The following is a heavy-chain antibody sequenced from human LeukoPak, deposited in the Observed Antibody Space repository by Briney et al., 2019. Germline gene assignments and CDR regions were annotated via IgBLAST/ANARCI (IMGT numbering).Heavy chain of an antibody. CDR2: IFSTGST. CDR1: GGSISSYY. Sequence: PSETLSLICTVSGGSISSYYWSWIRQPAGKGLEWIGRIFSTGSTNYNPSLKSRVTMSVDTSKNQFFLRLSSVTAADTAVYYCARGWNYEGDYWGQGTLVTVSS. V-gene: IGHV4-4*07. CDR3: ARGWNYEGDY. D-gene: IGHD1-7*01. J-gene: IGHJ4*02.